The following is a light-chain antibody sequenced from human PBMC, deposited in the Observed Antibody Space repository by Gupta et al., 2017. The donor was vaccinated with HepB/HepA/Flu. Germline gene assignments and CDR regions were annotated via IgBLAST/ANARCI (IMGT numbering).Light chain of an antibody. CDR2: DVN. CDR1: SSDVGDYNY. V-gene: IGLV2-14*01. Sequence: QSALTQPASVSGSPGQSINIHCTGTSSDVGDYNYVSWYQQHPGKAPKLMIYDVNNRPSGVSNRFSGSKSGNTASLTISLLQPEDDADYYCNSYTSSNTRVFRTWPKVTVL. J-gene: IGLJ1*01. CDR3: NSYTSSNTRV.